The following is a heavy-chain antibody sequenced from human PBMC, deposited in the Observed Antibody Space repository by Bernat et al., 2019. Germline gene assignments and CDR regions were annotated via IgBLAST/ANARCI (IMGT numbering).Heavy chain of an antibody. CDR3: VWVTL. CDR1: GFTFSTAW. J-gene: IGHJ4*02. Sequence: EVQVVESGGGLVKPGGSLRLSCAVSGFTFSTAWMNWVRQAPGRGLEWVGRIRSKTDGGTSDYAPPVKGRFIISRDDSIDTVYLQMNSLKTEDTGVYYCVWVTLWGKGTLVTVSS. CDR2: IRSKTDGGTS. D-gene: IGHD2-21*02. V-gene: IGHV3-15*07.